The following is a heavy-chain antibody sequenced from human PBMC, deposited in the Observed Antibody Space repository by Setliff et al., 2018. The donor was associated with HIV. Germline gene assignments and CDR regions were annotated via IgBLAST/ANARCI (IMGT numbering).Heavy chain of an antibody. CDR3: TSDPPASGWTLAY. CDR2: ISYDGSKI. J-gene: IGHJ4*02. CDR1: GFSFRDFA. V-gene: IGHV3-30*07. Sequence: GGSLRLSCVASGFSFRDFAMHWVRQAPGKGLEWVSVISYDGSKIFYADSVKGRFAISRDNSKNTLYLQMDSLRAEDTALYYCTSDPPASGWTLAYWGQGALVTVSS. D-gene: IGHD6-19*01.